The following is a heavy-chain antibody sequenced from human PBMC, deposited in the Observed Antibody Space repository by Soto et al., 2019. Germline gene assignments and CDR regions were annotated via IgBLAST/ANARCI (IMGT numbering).Heavy chain of an antibody. V-gene: IGHV3-7*01. Sequence: GGSLRLSCVGSGFTFSTYWMNWVRQAPGKGLEWVADINPDGNVGTYVDSVRGRFTTSRDNAKNSLYLQMDSLRVEDTAVYYCAREGALKPFSSWGQGALVTVSS. CDR2: INPDGNVG. CDR3: AREGALKPFSS. J-gene: IGHJ5*02. CDR1: GFTFSTYW.